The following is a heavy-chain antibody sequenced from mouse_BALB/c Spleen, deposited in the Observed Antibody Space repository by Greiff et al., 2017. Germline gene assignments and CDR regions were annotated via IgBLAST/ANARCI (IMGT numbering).Heavy chain of an antibody. V-gene: IGHV5-12-1*01. CDR1: GFAFSSYD. CDR3: ARHVLGGLDY. CDR2: ISSGGGST. Sequence: EVQGVESGGGLVKPGGSLKLSCAASGFAFSSYDMSWVRQTPEKRLEWVAYISSGGGSTYYPDTVKGRFTISRDNAKNTLYLQMSSLKSEDTAMYYCARHVLGGLDYWGQGTTLTVSS. J-gene: IGHJ2*01.